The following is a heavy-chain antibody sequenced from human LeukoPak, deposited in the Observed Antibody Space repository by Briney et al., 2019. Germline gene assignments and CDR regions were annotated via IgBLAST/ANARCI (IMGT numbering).Heavy chain of an antibody. V-gene: IGHV3-23*01. J-gene: IGHJ4*02. Sequence: GGSLRLSCAASGFTFTSYSMNWVRQAPGKGLEWVSTISGGGGSTYYADSVKGRFTISRGNSKNTLYLQVNSLRAEDTAVYYCAKGGKWNVTPFDYWGQGTLVTVSS. CDR3: AKGGKWNVTPFDY. CDR1: GFTFTSYS. CDR2: ISGGGGST. D-gene: IGHD1-1*01.